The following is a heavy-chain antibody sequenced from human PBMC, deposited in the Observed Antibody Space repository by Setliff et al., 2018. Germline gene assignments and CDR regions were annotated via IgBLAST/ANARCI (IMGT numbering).Heavy chain of an antibody. CDR3: ARGGVTAVWDLTD. CDR1: GASISSGSYY. Sequence: LSLTCTVSGASISSGSYYWSWIRQPPGKGLEWIGYVFFTGDTDYNPSLGSRVTISLDRSKTQFSLKLSSVTAADTAVYYCARGGVTAVWDLTDWGQGTLVTSPQ. D-gene: IGHD2-21*02. J-gene: IGHJ4*02. V-gene: IGHV4-61*01. CDR2: VFFTGDT.